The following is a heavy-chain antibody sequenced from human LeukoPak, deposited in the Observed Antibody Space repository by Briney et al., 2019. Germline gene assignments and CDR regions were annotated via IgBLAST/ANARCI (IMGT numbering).Heavy chain of an antibody. V-gene: IGHV3-7*01. CDR2: IKQDGSEK. J-gene: IGHJ4*02. Sequence: AGGSLRLSCAASGFTFSSYWMSWVRQAPGKGLEWVANIKQDGSEKYYVDSVKGRFTISRDNAKNSLYLQMNSLRAEDTAVYYCARGRYNYGYIYDYWGQGTLVTVSS. CDR3: ARGRYNYGYIYDY. D-gene: IGHD5-18*01. CDR1: GFTFSSYW.